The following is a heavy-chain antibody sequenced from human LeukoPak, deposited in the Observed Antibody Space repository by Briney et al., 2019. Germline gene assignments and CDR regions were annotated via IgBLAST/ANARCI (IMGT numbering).Heavy chain of an antibody. CDR1: GYSISSGYY. CDR2: IYHSGST. CDR3: ARDTYYYDSSGSYYFDY. Sequence: SETLSLTCTVSGYSISSGYYWGWIRQPPGKGLEWIGSIYHSGSTYHNPSLKSRVTISVDTSKNQFSLKLSSVTAADTAVYYCARDTYYYDSSGSYYFDYWGQGTLVTVSS. D-gene: IGHD3-22*01. V-gene: IGHV4-38-2*02. J-gene: IGHJ4*02.